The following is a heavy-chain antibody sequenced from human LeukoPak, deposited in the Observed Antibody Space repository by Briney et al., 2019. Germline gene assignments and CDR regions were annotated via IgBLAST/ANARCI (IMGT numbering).Heavy chain of an antibody. V-gene: IGHV3-9*01. D-gene: IGHD3-22*01. CDR2: ISWNSGSI. J-gene: IGHJ4*02. Sequence: GGSLRLSCAASGFTFDDYAMHWVRQAPGKGPEWVSGISWNSGSIGYADSVKGRFTISRDNAKNSLYLQMNSLRAEDTALYYCAKPQYYYDSSGYYFDYWGQGTLVTVSS. CDR3: AKPQYYYDSSGYYFDY. CDR1: GFTFDDYA.